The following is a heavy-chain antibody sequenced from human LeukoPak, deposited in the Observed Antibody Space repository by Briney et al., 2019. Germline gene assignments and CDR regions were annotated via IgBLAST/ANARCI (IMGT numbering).Heavy chain of an antibody. CDR2: INPSGGST. J-gene: IGHJ4*02. CDR3: ARDSRTRGYNSEYYFDY. CDR1: GYTFTSYY. D-gene: IGHD5-24*01. V-gene: IGHV1-46*01. Sequence: GASVKVSCKASGYTFTSYYMHWVRQAPGQGLEWMGIINPSGGSTSYAQKFQGRVTMTRDMSTSTVYMELSSLRSEDTAVYYCARDSRTRGYNSEYYFDYWGQGTLVTVSS.